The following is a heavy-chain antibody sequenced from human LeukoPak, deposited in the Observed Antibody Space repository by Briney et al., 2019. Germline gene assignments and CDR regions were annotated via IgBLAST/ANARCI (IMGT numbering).Heavy chain of an antibody. CDR1: GYTFSSYG. CDR2: ISAYSGNT. CDR3: ARDGVGSTSCYDY. Sequence: ASVKLSCKASGYTFSSYGMSWVRQPPGQGLEWMGWISAYSGNTNYAQKLQGRVTMTTDTSTSTAYMELRSLRSDDTAVYYCARDGVGSTSCYDYWGQGTLVTVSS. V-gene: IGHV1-18*01. J-gene: IGHJ4*02. D-gene: IGHD2-2*01.